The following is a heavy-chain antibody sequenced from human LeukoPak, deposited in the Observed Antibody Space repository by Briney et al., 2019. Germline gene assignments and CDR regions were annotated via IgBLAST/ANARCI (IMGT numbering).Heavy chain of an antibody. D-gene: IGHD2-21*02. CDR1: GYTFTSYG. J-gene: IGHJ4*02. V-gene: IGHV1-18*01. CDR2: ISAYNGNT. Sequence: ASVKVSCKASGYTFTSYGISWVRHAPGQGLEWMGWISAYNGNTNYAQKLQGRVTMTTDTSTSTAYMELRSLRSDDTAVYYCARVDIVVVTGDYWGQGTLVTVSS. CDR3: ARVDIVVVTGDY.